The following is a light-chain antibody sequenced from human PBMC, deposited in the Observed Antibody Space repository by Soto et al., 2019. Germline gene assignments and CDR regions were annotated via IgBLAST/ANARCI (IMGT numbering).Light chain of an antibody. V-gene: IGKV3-15*01. CDR3: QQYDNWPWT. CDR1: QSVSSY. J-gene: IGKJ1*01. Sequence: EIVMIQSPATLSVSPGERATLSCRASQSVSSYLAWYQQKPGQAPRLLIYGASRRATGFPARFSGSGSGTDFTLTISSLQSEDFAVYYCQQYDNWPWTFGQGTKVDIK. CDR2: GAS.